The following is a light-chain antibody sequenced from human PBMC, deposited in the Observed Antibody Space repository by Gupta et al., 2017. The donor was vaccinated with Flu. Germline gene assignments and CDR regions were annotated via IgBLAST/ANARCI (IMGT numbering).Light chain of an antibody. Sequence: TISSSRSSSNIGNNFVYRYQQHPGTAPILLIFNNSSRRSGIPARFSGSKSGTSATLHITGLQTGDEADYYCASQDSSPSAGVFGGGTTLTVL. V-gene: IGLV1-51*02. CDR2: NNS. CDR3: ASQDSSPSAGV. CDR1: SSNIGNNF. J-gene: IGLJ3*02.